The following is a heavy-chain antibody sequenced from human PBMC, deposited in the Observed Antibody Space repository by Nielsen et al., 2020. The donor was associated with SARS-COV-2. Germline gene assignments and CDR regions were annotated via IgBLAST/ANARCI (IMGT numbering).Heavy chain of an antibody. J-gene: IGHJ4*01. D-gene: IGHD6-19*01. CDR2: ISASGAST. V-gene: IGHV3-23*01. CDR3: AAKYGGEWLAVFDY. Sequence: GESLKISCAASGFTFSNYVMNWVRQSPGKGLEWGSAISASGASTYYADSVKGRFTISRDNSKNTLYLQMNSLKIEDTAVYYCAAKYGGEWLAVFDYWGQGTQVTVSS. CDR1: GFTFSNYV.